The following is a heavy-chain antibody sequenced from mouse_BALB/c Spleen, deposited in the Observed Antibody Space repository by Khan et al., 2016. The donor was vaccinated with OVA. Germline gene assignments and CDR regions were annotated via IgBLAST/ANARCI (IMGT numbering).Heavy chain of an antibody. J-gene: IGHJ3*01. V-gene: IGHV5-6*01. CDR2: VSTGGSYT. D-gene: IGHD1-1*01. Sequence: EVQLVESGGDLVKPGGSLKLSCAASGFTFSTYGMSWVRQAPDKRLEWVATVSTGGSYTYYPDSVKGRFTISRDNAKNTLYLQMSGLRSEDTAMVDCTRLDYYYDREGCADWGQGTLVTVSA. CDR3: TRLDYYYDREGCAD. CDR1: GFTFSTYG.